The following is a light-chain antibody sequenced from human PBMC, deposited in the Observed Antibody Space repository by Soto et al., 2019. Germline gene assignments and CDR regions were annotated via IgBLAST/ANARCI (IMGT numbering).Light chain of an antibody. V-gene: IGKV1-39*01. CDR1: QYINKF. CDR3: QQSYNTPLT. Sequence: DIQMTQSPSSLSASVGERVTITCRASQYINKFLNWYQQKPGKAPNLLIDTASSLQSGVPSRFSGSGSGTDFTLTISSLQPEDFATYFCQQSYNTPLTFGGGTKVDIK. CDR2: TAS. J-gene: IGKJ4*01.